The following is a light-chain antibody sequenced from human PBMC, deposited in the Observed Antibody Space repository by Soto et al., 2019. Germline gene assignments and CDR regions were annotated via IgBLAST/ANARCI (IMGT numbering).Light chain of an antibody. Sequence: DIQMTQSPSSLSASVGDRVTITCRASQSISSYLTWYQQKPGKAPKLLIYAASSLQSGVPSRFSGSGSGTDFTLTINSLQPADFATYYCQQSYSTPPWTFGKGTKVEIK. J-gene: IGKJ1*01. V-gene: IGKV1-39*01. CDR2: AAS. CDR1: QSISSY. CDR3: QQSYSTPPWT.